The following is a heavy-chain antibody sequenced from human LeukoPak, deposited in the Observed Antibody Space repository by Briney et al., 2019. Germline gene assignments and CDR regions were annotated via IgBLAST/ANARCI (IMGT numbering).Heavy chain of an antibody. CDR2: IYPDSGDT. J-gene: IGHJ4*02. V-gene: IGHV1-2*02. CDR1: GYTFRYYY. CDR3: ARGRASSDYYYLDY. Sequence: AASVKLSCKTSGYTFRYYYLHWVRQAPGQGLEWMGWIYPDSGDTNYAQRFQGRVTMTGDTSISTTYMELSSLRSDDTAVYYCARGRASSDYYYLDYWGQGTLVTVSS. D-gene: IGHD3-22*01.